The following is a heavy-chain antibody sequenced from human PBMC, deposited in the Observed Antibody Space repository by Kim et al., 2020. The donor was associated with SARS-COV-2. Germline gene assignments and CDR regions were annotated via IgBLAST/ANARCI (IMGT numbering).Heavy chain of an antibody. CDR2: IIPIFGTA. CDR3: ARDTTQRGYSYGYYYYYGMDV. CDR1: GGTFSSYA. J-gene: IGHJ6*02. Sequence: SVKVSCKASGGTFSSYAISWVRQAPGQGLEWMGGIIPIFGTANYAQKFQGRVTITADESTSTAYMELSSLRSEDTAVYYCARDTTQRGYSYGYYYYYGMDVWGQGTTVTVSS. V-gene: IGHV1-69*13. D-gene: IGHD5-18*01.